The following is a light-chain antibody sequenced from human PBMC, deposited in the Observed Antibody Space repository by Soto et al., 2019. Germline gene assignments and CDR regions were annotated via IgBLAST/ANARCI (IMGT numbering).Light chain of an antibody. J-gene: IGKJ1*01. Sequence: ESVLTQSPATLSLSPGERATLSCRASPSVSNSLAWYQHKPGQAPRLLIYDASNRATGGPSRFSVSGSGTDFTLTISSLVPEDFVVYYCQQYGGSPRTFGQGTKVEVK. CDR3: QQYGGSPRT. CDR2: DAS. CDR1: PSVSNS. V-gene: IGKV3-11*01.